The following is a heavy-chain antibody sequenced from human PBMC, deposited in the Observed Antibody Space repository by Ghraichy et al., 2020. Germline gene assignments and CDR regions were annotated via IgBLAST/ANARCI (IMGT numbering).Heavy chain of an antibody. CDR2: ISTSGHTM. CDR3: ARASDFSDHARWFDP. D-gene: IGHD4-17*01. V-gene: IGHV3-48*01. Sequence: LSLTCAASGFSFSSYGMNWVRQAPGKGLEWVSYISTSGHTMYYADSVKGRFTISRDNAGNSLYLQMNSLRAEDTAVYYCARASDFSDHARWFDPWGQGTLVTVSS. J-gene: IGHJ5*02. CDR1: GFSFSSYG.